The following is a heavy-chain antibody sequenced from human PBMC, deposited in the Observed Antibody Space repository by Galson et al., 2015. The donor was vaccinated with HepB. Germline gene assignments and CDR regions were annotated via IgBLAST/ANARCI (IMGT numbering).Heavy chain of an antibody. J-gene: IGHJ4*02. CDR3: ARHHCTSSSCFYDY. V-gene: IGHV3-11*01. Sequence: SLRLSCAASGFSFSDHYMSWIRQAPGRGLQWLAYISSSGATTDYAGSVKGRFTISRDNVETSLYLQLNSLRAEDTAVYYCARHHCTSSSCFYDYWGLGTLVTVSS. CDR2: ISSSGATT. D-gene: IGHD6-19*01. CDR1: GFSFSDHY.